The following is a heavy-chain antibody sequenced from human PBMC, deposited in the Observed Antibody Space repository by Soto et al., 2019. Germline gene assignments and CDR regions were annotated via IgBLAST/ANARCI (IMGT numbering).Heavy chain of an antibody. CDR3: VHSPNVAVDH. CDR1: GEFFGGFY. J-gene: IGHJ4*01. CDR2: ISQTETT. Sequence: SETLSLTCVVYGEFFGGFYWSWVRQSPGKGLEWIGEISQTETTAYSPSLKSRVSISADTSKKQFSLTLTSVTAADTAVYYCVHSPNVAVDHWGHGTLVTVSS. V-gene: IGHV4-34*01. D-gene: IGHD2-15*01.